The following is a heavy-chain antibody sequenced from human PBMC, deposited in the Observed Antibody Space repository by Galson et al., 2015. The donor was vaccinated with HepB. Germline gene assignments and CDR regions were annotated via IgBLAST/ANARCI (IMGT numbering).Heavy chain of an antibody. D-gene: IGHD4-11*01. J-gene: IGHJ6*03. CDR1: GCTFDDYG. V-gene: IGHV3-20*01. Sequence: SLRLSCAACGCTFDDYGLSWVRKALGKGLEWVSGIYWNGGSTVYADSVKGRFTISRDSAKNSLYLQMNSLRAEDTPLYHCARVAVTRGYYYYMDVWGKGTTVTVSS. CDR2: IYWNGGST. CDR3: ARVAVTRGYYYYMDV.